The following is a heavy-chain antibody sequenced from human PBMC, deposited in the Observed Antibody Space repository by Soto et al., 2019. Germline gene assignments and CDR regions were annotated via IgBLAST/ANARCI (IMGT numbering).Heavy chain of an antibody. J-gene: IGHJ4*02. Sequence: EVQLVESGGGLVQPGGSLRLACVASGFTVSSNFMTWVRQAPGKGLEWVSIIYSGGSTYYADSVKGRFTISRDNSKNMLYLQMSSLRAEDTAVYYCARGYCSDGNCNNLDYWGQGTLVTVSS. V-gene: IGHV3-66*01. CDR1: GFTVSSNF. CDR2: IYSGGST. D-gene: IGHD2-15*01. CDR3: ARGYCSDGNCNNLDY.